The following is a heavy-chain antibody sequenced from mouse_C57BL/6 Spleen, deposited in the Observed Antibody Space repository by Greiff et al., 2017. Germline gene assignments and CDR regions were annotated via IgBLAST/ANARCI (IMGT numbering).Heavy chain of an antibody. V-gene: IGHV1-61*01. J-gene: IGHJ4*01. D-gene: IGHD2-5*01. Sequence: QVQLQQPGAELVRPGSSVKLSCKASGYTFTSYWMDWVKQRPGQGLEWIGNIYPSDSETHYNQKFKDKATLTVDKSSSTAYMQLSSLTSEDSAVYYCARFPYYSNPHYYAMDYWGQGTSVTVSS. CDR1: GYTFTSYW. CDR2: IYPSDSET. CDR3: ARFPYYSNPHYYAMDY.